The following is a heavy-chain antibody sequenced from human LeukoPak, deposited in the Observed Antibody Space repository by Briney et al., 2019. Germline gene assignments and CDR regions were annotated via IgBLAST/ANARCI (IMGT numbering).Heavy chain of an antibody. CDR1: GFTFSSYW. CDR3: ARGGNVVPAAPDY. V-gene: IGHV3-7*01. D-gene: IGHD2-2*01. CDR2: IKQDGSEK. J-gene: IGHJ4*02. Sequence: GGSLRLSCAASGFTFSSYWMSWVRQAPGKGLEWVANIKQDGSEKYYVDSVKGRFTISRDNAKNSLYLQMNILRAEDTAVYYCARGGNVVPAAPDYWGQGTLVTVSS.